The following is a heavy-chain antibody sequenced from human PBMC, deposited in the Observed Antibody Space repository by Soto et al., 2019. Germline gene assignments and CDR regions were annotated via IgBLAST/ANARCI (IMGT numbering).Heavy chain of an antibody. V-gene: IGHV3-23*01. CDR1: GFTFTNYA. J-gene: IGHJ4*02. CDR2: IVGADSVKGR. D-gene: IGHD1-7*01. CDR3: AKARLELRPSSFDY. Sequence: EVQLLESGGGLVQPGGSLRLSCAACGFTFTNYAMSWVRQAPGKGLEWVAGIVGADSVKGRFYADSVKGRFTISRDNSKNTLSLQMNSLRAEDTAVYYCAKARLELRPSSFDYWGQGTLVTLCS.